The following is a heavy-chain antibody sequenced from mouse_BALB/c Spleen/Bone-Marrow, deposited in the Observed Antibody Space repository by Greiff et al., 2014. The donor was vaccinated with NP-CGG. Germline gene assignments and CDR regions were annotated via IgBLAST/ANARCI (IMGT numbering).Heavy chain of an antibody. D-gene: IGHD2-4*01. J-gene: IGHJ4*01. CDR2: INSGGGGT. CDR3: GGAITGAMDY. CDR1: GYAFTNYL. Sequence: VQVVESGAELVRPGTSVKVSCKGSGYAFTNYLIEWVKQRPGQGLEWIGVINSGGGGTKYNEKFKGKATLTADKSSSTAYMQLRSLTSDDSAVYFCGGAITGAMDYWGQGTSVTVSS. V-gene: IGHV1-54*01.